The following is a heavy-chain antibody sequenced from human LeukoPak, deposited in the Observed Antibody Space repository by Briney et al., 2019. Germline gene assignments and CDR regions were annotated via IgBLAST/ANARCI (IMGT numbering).Heavy chain of an antibody. D-gene: IGHD3-3*01. CDR1: GYSISSDYY. J-gene: IGHJ5*02. CDR3: ARDHLANLASRLFDP. Sequence: SETLSLTCTVSGYSISSDYYWGWIRQPPEKGLEWIGSIHHSGRTYYNPSLKSRVTISVDTSKNQFSLKLSSVTAADTAVYYCARDHLANLASRLFDPWGQGTLVTVSS. V-gene: IGHV4-38-2*02. CDR2: IHHSGRT.